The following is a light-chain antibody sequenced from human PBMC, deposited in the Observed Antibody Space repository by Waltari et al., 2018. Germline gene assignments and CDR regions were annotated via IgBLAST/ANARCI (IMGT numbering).Light chain of an antibody. J-gene: IGKJ4*01. CDR1: HSVSSS. V-gene: IGKV3-15*01. CDR2: GAS. CDR3: QQYSNWPLT. Sequence: VLTQSPATLSLSPGERATLSCRALHSVSSSLAWYQPKPGQAPRLLIYGASSRATGIPARFSGSGSGTDCTRTISSLEPEDFAGYYCQQYSNWPLTFGGGTKVE.